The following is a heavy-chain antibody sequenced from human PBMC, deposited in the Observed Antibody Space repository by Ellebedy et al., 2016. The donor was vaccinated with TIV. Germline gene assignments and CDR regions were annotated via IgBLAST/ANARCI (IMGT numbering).Heavy chain of an antibody. CDR3: ARVNGYFDH. CDR2: ITYSGST. Sequence: MPSETLSLTCDVSGASISTHYWSWIRQPPGKGLEWYGYITYSGSTIYNPSLKSLITISLDTSKNRFSLKLTSVTAADTAFYYCARVNGYFDHWGQGTLVTVSS. J-gene: IGHJ4*02. D-gene: IGHD2-8*01. V-gene: IGHV4-59*11. CDR1: GASISTHY.